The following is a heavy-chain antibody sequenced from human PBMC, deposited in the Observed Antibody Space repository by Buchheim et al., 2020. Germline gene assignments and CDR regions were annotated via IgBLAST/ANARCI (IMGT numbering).Heavy chain of an antibody. CDR1: GFTFSSYW. V-gene: IGHV3-7*04. J-gene: IGHJ4*02. D-gene: IGHD2-15*01. CDR2: IKPDGNVM. Sequence: EVLLVESGGGLVQPGGSLRLSCATSGFTFSSYWMTWVRRAPGRGLEWVANIKPDGNVMYYVDSVKGRFIISRDNPENSLYLPMNSLRAEDTAVYYCAKEHCSGGSCYVGLDYWGQGTL. CDR3: AKEHCSGGSCYVGLDY.